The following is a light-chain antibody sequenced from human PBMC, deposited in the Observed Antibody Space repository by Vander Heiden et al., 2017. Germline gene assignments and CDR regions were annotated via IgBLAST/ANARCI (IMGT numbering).Light chain of an antibody. CDR3: QQYRGFSWT. CDR2: DAS. J-gene: IGKJ1*01. Sequence: DIQMIQSPSTLSASVGDRVTITCRASQSISQWLAWDQQKPGKAPNLLIYDASNLESGVPSRFSGSGSGTEFTLTIDNLQPDDFAVYYCQQYRGFSWTFGQGTKVEIK. CDR1: QSISQW. V-gene: IGKV1-5*01.